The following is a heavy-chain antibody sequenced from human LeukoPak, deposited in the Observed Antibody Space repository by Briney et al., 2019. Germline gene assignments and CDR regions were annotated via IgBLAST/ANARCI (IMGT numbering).Heavy chain of an antibody. CDR3: ARGVVATIDYYYYYMDV. V-gene: IGHV4-59*01. J-gene: IGHJ6*03. CDR2: IYYSGST. Sequence: PSETLSLTCTVSGGSISSYYWSWIRQPPGKGLEWIGYIYYSGSTNYNPSLKSRVIISVDTSKNQFSLKLSSVTAADTAVYYCARGVVATIDYYYYYMDVWGKGTTVTVSS. D-gene: IGHD5-12*01. CDR1: GGSISSYY.